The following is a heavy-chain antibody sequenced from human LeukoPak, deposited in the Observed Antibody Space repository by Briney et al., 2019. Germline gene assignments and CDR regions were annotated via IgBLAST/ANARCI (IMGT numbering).Heavy chain of an antibody. D-gene: IGHD5-24*01. J-gene: IGHJ6*04. CDR1: EFTFSNYW. Sequence: GGSLRLSCAASEFTFSNYWLHWVRHAPGKGLVWVSRINSDGSTTDYADSVKGRFTISRDNAKNTLYLQMNSLRPEDTAVYYCARANNFDVWGKGTTVTVSS. CDR2: INSDGSTT. CDR3: ARANNFDV. V-gene: IGHV3-74*01.